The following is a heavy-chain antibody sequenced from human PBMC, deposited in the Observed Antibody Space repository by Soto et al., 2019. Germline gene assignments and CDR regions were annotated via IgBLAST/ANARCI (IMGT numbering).Heavy chain of an antibody. V-gene: IGHV3-49*03. CDR3: TRDRGYSYGYYYGMDV. J-gene: IGHJ6*02. Sequence: GGSLRLSCTASGFTFGDYAMSWFRQAPGKGLEWVGFIRSKAYGGTTEYAASVKGRFTISRDDSKSIAYLQMNSLKTEDTAVYYCTRDRGYSYGYYYGMDVWGQGTTVTVSS. D-gene: IGHD5-18*01. CDR1: GFTFGDYA. CDR2: IRSKAYGGTT.